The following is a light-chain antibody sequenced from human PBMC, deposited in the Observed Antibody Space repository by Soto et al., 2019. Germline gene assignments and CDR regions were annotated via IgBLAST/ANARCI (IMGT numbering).Light chain of an antibody. CDR3: QKYSSVPV. V-gene: IGKV1-27*01. Sequence: DIQMTQSPTSLSASVGDRVTITCRASRDIRNFVAWYQQKPGKAPKLLIYAASTLQSGVPSRFSGSGSWTDFTLTINSLQPEDVATYSCQKYSSVPVFGPGTKVEIK. J-gene: IGKJ3*01. CDR1: RDIRNF. CDR2: AAS.